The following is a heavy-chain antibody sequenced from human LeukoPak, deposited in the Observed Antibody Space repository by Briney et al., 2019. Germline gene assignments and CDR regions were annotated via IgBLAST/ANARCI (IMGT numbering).Heavy chain of an antibody. CDR2: IKQDGSEK. CDR3: ARDSSGWYYYYYYMDV. J-gene: IGHJ6*03. Sequence: GSLRLSCAASGFTFSSYWMSWVRQAPGKGLEWVANIKQDGSEKYYVDSVKGRFTISRDNAKNSLYLQMNSLRAEDTAVYYCARDSSGWYYYYYYMDVWGKGTTVTISS. CDR1: GFTFSSYW. D-gene: IGHD6-19*01. V-gene: IGHV3-7*01.